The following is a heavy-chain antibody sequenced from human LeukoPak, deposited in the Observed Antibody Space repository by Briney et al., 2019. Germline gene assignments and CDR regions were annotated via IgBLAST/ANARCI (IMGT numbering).Heavy chain of an antibody. Sequence: ASVKFSCKASGYTFTGYYMHWVRQAPGQGLEWMGWINPNGGGTNYAQKFQGRVTMTTDTSISTAYMELGGLRYDDTAVYYCVRVSSSGDYYDNWGQGTLVTVSS. J-gene: IGHJ4*02. CDR1: GYTFTGYY. CDR3: VRVSSSGDYYDN. V-gene: IGHV1-2*02. CDR2: INPNGGGT. D-gene: IGHD3-10*01.